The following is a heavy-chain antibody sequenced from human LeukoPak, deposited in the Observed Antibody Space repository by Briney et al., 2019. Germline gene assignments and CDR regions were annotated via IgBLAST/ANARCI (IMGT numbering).Heavy chain of an antibody. Sequence: GGSLRLSCAASGFTFRNYAVHWVRQAPGKGLEWVAVISYDGNHTFYADSVKGRFAISRDNSKNTLFLQMSALRADDTAVYCCARAKRGLTDYWGQGTLVTVSS. J-gene: IGHJ4*02. CDR3: ARAKRGLTDY. D-gene: IGHD2-8*01. CDR1: GFTFRNYA. V-gene: IGHV3-30*09. CDR2: ISYDGNHT.